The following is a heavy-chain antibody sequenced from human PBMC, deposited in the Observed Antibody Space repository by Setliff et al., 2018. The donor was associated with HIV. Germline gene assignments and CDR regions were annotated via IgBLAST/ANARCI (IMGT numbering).Heavy chain of an antibody. D-gene: IGHD6-19*01. Sequence: SVKVSCKASGGSFNSYALDWVRQAPGQGLEWIGGVVPIIGAAKYAPKFQGRVTITADKSTNTAYMELNSLRLDDSAVYFCSRGIGVPGSPAGFWGQGTLVTVSS. CDR1: GGSFNSYA. CDR3: SRGIGVPGSPAGF. J-gene: IGHJ4*02. CDR2: VVPIIGAA. V-gene: IGHV1-69*06.